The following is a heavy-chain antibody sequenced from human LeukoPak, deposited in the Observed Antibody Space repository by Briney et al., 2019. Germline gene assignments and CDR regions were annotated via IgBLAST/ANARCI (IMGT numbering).Heavy chain of an antibody. D-gene: IGHD2-21*01. J-gene: IGHJ4*02. V-gene: IGHV1-24*01. CDR3: ATAIVKGSQGRLFDY. CDR1: GYTLTELS. CDR2: FDPEDGET. Sequence: ASVKVSCKVSGYTLTELSMHWVRQAPGKGLEWTGGFDPEDGETIYAQKFQGRVTMTEDTSTDTAYMELSSLRSEDTAVYYCATAIVKGSQGRLFDYWGQGTLVTVSS.